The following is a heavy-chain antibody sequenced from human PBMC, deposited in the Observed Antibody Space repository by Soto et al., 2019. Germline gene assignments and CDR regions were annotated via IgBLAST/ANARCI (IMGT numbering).Heavy chain of an antibody. CDR3: TTDDPINRY. V-gene: IGHV3-15*01. J-gene: IGHJ4*02. CDR2: IKSKTNGGTT. Sequence: GSLRLSCAASGFIFSNAWMSWVRQAPGKGLEWVGRIKSKTNGGTTDYAAPVRGRFSISRDDSRDTLFLQMNSLKTEDTAVYYCTTDDPINRYWGQGTLVTVSS. CDR1: GFIFSNAW.